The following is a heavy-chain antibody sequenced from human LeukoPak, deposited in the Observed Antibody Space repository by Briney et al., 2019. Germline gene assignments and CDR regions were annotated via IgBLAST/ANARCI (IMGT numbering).Heavy chain of an antibody. D-gene: IGHD4-17*01. V-gene: IGHV3-23*01. CDR1: GFTFSSYG. CDR3: AKERNQRYGAFDY. Sequence: GGTLRLSCAASGFTFSSYGMSWVRQAPGKGLEWVSAIRGSGGSTYYADSVKGRFTISRDNSKNTLYLQMNSLRAEDTAVYYCAKERNQRYGAFDYWGQGTLVTVSS. J-gene: IGHJ4*02. CDR2: IRGSGGST.